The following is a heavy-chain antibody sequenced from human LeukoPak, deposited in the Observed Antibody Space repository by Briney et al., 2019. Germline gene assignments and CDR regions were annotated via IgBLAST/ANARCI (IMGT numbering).Heavy chain of an antibody. D-gene: IGHD4-23*01. CDR3: AREQKAVVTDHNWFDP. CDR1: GFTFGLTFSNYV. CDR2: ISGSGGRT. J-gene: IGHJ5*02. V-gene: IGHV3-23*01. Sequence: GGSLRLSCAASGFTFGLTFSNYVMSWVRQAPGKGLEWVSGISGSGGRTYYTDSVKGRFTISRDNSKNTLYLQMNSLRAEDTAIYYCAREQKAVVTDHNWFDPWGQGTLVTVSS.